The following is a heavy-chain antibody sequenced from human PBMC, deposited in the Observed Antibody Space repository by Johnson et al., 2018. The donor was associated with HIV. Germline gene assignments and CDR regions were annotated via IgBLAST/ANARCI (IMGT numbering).Heavy chain of an antibody. CDR3: ARAPGYPDAFDI. Sequence: VQLVESGGGVARPGGSLRLSCAASGFTFDDYGMSWVRQAPGKGLEWVSGISWNGGSTGYADYVKGRFTISRDNAKNSLYLQMNSLRAEDTALYYCARAPGYPDAFDIWGQGTMVTVSS. CDR1: GFTFDDYG. J-gene: IGHJ3*02. V-gene: IGHV3-20*04. CDR2: ISWNGGST. D-gene: IGHD5-12*01.